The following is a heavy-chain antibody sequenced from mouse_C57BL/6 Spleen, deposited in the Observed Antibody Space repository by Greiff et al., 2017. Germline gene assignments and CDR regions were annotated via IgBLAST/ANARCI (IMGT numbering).Heavy chain of an antibody. CDR1: GYTFTGYW. CDR2: ILPGSGST. J-gene: IGHJ2*01. V-gene: IGHV1-9*01. D-gene: IGHD3-1*01. Sequence: VQLQESGAELMKPGASVKLSCKATGYTFTGYWIEWVKQRPGQGLEWIGEILPGSGSTNYNEKFKGKATFTAYTSSSTAYMQLDILTTEDSAIYDCARRRLERAGGYWGQGTTLTVAS. CDR3: ARRRLERAGGY.